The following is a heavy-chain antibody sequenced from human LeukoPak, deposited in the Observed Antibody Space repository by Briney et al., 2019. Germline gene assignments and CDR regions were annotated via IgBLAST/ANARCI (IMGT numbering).Heavy chain of an antibody. CDR2: IYPGDSDT. CDR3: ARQTRSITARDFDY. V-gene: IGHV5-51*01. Sequence: GESLKISCKGSGYSFSSYWIGWARQMPGKGLEWMGIIYPGDSDTRYSPSSQGQVTISADKSISTAYLLWSSLKASDTAMYYCARQTRSITARDFDYWGQGTLVTVSS. CDR1: GYSFSSYW. D-gene: IGHD6-6*01. J-gene: IGHJ4*02.